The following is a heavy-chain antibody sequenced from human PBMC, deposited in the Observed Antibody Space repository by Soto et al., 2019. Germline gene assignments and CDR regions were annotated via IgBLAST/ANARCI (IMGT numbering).Heavy chain of an antibody. CDR2: IWYDGSNK. CDR1: GFTFSSYG. D-gene: IGHD5-12*01. J-gene: IGHJ4*02. Sequence: GGSLRLSCAASGFTFSSYGMHWVRQAPGKGLEWVAVIWYDGSNKYYADSVKGRFTISRDNSKNTLYLQMNSLRAEDTAVYYCARVDSGYDYFDYWGQGTLVTVSS. V-gene: IGHV3-33*01. CDR3: ARVDSGYDYFDY.